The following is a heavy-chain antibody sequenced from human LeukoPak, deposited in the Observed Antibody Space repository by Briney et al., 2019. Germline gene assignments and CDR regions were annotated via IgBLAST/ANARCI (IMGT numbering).Heavy chain of an antibody. CDR2: MYYSGST. CDR3: ARRGSYFDY. J-gene: IGHJ4*02. Sequence: PSETLSLTCTVSGGSISGHYWSWIRQPPGKGLECLGYMYYSGSTNYNPSLKSRVTMSVDTSKNQFSLKLSSVTAADTAVYYCARRGSYFDYWGQGTLVTVSS. D-gene: IGHD1-26*01. V-gene: IGHV4-59*11. CDR1: GGSISGHY.